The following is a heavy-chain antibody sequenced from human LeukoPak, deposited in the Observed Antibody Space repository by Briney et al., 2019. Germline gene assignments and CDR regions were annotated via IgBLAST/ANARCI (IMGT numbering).Heavy chain of an antibody. Sequence: TSETLSLTCTVSGGSISSYYWSWIRQPPGKRLEWIGYIYYSGSTNYNPSLKSRVTISVDTSKNQFSLKLSSVTAADTAVYYCARAGALLWFGESGRPTNWFDPWGQGTLVTVSS. J-gene: IGHJ5*02. CDR2: IYYSGST. CDR3: ARAGALLWFGESGRPTNWFDP. V-gene: IGHV4-59*01. D-gene: IGHD3-10*01. CDR1: GGSISSYY.